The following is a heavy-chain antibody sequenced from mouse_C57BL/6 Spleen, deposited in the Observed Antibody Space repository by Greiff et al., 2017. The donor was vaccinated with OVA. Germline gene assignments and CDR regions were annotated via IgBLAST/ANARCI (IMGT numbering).Heavy chain of an antibody. J-gene: IGHJ2*01. V-gene: IGHV1-22*01. CDR3: ARGDTTVGCWDY. CDR2: INPNNGGT. Sequence: VQLQQSGPELVKPGASVNMSCKASGYTFTDYNMHWVKQSHGKSLEWIGYINPNNGGTSYNQKFKGKATLTVNKSSSTAYMELRSLTSEDSAVYYCARGDTTVGCWDYWGQGTTLTVSS. D-gene: IGHD1-1*01. CDR1: GYTFTDYN.